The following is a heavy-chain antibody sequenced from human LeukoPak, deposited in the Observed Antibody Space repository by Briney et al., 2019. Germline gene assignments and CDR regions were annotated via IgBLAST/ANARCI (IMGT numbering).Heavy chain of an antibody. Sequence: GGSLRLSCAASGFTFSNAWMNWVRQAPGKGMEWVGRIKSKTDGGTTDYAAPVKGRFTISRDDSKNTLYLQMNSLKTEDTAVYYCTTFDYDFWSGKQGFDYWGQGTLVAVSS. CDR1: GFTFSNAW. D-gene: IGHD3-3*01. V-gene: IGHV3-15*07. J-gene: IGHJ4*02. CDR3: TTFDYDFWSGKQGFDY. CDR2: IKSKTDGGTT.